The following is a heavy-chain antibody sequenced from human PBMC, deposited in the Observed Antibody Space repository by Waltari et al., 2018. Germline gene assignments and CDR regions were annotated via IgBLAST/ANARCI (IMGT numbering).Heavy chain of an antibody. CDR1: GYSISSGYY. V-gene: IGHV4-38-2*01. D-gene: IGHD5-18*01. CDR3: ARVNRIQLWLGGHYFDY. J-gene: IGHJ4*02. Sequence: QVQLQESGPGLVKPSETLSLTCAVSGYSISSGYYWGWNRPPPGKGVEWMGSIYHRRRTYYTPSLRSRLTISVGTSKNHFSLKLSSVTAADTAVYYCARVNRIQLWLGGHYFDYWGQGTLVTVSS. CDR2: IYHRRRT.